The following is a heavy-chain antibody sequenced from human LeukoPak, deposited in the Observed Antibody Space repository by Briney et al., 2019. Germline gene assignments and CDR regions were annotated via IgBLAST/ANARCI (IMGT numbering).Heavy chain of an antibody. Sequence: GGSLRLSCAASRFTVSSNYMSWVRQAPGKGLEWGSIIYSGGTSYYADSVRGRFAISRDNSKNTLYLQMNSLRAEDTAVYYCARDTGDSSGWHSFDYWGQGTLVTVSS. CDR1: RFTVSSNY. J-gene: IGHJ4*02. V-gene: IGHV3-66*01. D-gene: IGHD6-19*01. CDR2: IYSGGTS. CDR3: ARDTGDSSGWHSFDY.